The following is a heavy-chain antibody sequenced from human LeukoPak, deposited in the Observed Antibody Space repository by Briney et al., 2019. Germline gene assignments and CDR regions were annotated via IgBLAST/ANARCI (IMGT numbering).Heavy chain of an antibody. Sequence: ASETLSLTCAVYGGSFSGYYWSWIRQPPGKGLEWIGEINHSGSTNYNPSLKSRVTISVDTSKNQFSLKLSSVTAADTAVYYCASNLGNWVSDYWGQGTLVTVSS. D-gene: IGHD7-27*01. CDR3: ASNLGNWVSDY. V-gene: IGHV4-34*01. J-gene: IGHJ4*02. CDR2: INHSGST. CDR1: GGSFSGYY.